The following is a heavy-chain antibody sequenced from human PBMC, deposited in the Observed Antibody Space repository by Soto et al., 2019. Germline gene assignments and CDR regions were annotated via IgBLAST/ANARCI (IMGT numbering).Heavy chain of an antibody. CDR3: AKDTGYSSSWYRYYYYGMDV. D-gene: IGHD6-13*01. Sequence: QVQLVESGGGVVQPGRSLRLSCAASGFTFSSYGMHWVRQAPGKGLEWVAVISYDGSNKYYADSVKGRFTISRDNSKNTLYLQMNSLRAEDTAVYYCAKDTGYSSSWYRYYYYGMDVWGQGTTVTVSS. CDR2: ISYDGSNK. CDR1: GFTFSSYG. V-gene: IGHV3-30*18. J-gene: IGHJ6*02.